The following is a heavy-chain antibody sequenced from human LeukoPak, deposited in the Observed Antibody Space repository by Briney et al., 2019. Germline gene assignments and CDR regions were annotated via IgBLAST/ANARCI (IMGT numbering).Heavy chain of an antibody. CDR2: IYYSGST. Sequence: PSETLSLTCTVSGGSISSSSYSWGWIRQPPGKGLEWIGSIYYSGSTYYNPSLKSRVTISVDTSKNQFSLKLSSVTAADTAVYYCARLVGANLDHAIDYWGQGTLVTVSS. CDR1: GGSISSSSYS. V-gene: IGHV4-39*01. J-gene: IGHJ4*02. CDR3: ARLVGANLDHAIDY. D-gene: IGHD1-26*01.